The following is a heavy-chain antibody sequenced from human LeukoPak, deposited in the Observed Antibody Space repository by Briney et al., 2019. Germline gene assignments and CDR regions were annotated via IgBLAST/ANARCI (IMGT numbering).Heavy chain of an antibody. CDR3: ARGDSVGAIDY. Sequence: GGSLRLSCAASGFTFSSYSMNWVRQAPGKGLEWVSSISSSSSYIYYADSVKGRFTISRDNAKNSLYLQMNSLRAEDTAVYYCARGDSVGAIDYWGQGTLVTVSS. D-gene: IGHD1-26*01. J-gene: IGHJ4*02. CDR2: ISSSSSYI. CDR1: GFTFSSYS. V-gene: IGHV3-21*01.